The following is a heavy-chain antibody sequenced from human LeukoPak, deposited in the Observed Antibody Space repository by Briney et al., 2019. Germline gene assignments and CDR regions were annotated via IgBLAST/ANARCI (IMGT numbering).Heavy chain of an antibody. Sequence: ASVKVSCKASGYTFTGYYMHWVRQAPGQGLEWMGWINPNSGNTGYAQKFQGRVTMTRNTSISTAYMELSSLRSEDTAVYYCARRALWSRALNDYWGQGTLVTVSS. V-gene: IGHV1-8*02. CDR3: ARRALWSRALNDY. D-gene: IGHD2-21*01. J-gene: IGHJ4*02. CDR2: INPNSGNT. CDR1: GYTFTGYY.